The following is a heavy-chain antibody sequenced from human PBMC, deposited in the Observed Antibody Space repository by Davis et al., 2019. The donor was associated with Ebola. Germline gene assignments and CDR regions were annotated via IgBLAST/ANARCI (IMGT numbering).Heavy chain of an antibody. J-gene: IGHJ4*02. Sequence: PGGSLRLSCAASGFTFTSYSMTWVRQAPGKGLEWVSGISGSGSTYYADSVKGRFTFSRDNSKNTVYLQMNSLSAKDTAVYYCVKGIGGWSDGMDYWGQGTLVTVSS. V-gene: IGHV3-23*01. CDR1: GFTFTSYS. CDR3: VKGIGGWSDGMDY. CDR2: ISGSGST. D-gene: IGHD2-15*01.